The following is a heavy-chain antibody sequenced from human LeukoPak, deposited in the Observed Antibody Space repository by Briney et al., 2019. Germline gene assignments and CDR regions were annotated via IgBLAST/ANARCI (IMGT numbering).Heavy chain of an antibody. D-gene: IGHD2-2*01. CDR3: ARVSIVPAAPWYFDY. V-gene: IGHV1-69*13. CDR1: GGTFSSYA. J-gene: IGHJ4*02. Sequence: ASVKVSCKASGGTFSSYAISWVRQAPGQGLKWMGGIIPIFGTANYAQKFQGRVTITADESTSTAYMELSSLRSEDTAVYYCARVSIVPAAPWYFDYWGQGTLVTVSS. CDR2: IIPIFGTA.